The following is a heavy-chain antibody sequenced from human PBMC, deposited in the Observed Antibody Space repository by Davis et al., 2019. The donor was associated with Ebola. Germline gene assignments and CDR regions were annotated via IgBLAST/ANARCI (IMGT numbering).Heavy chain of an antibody. J-gene: IGHJ3*02. D-gene: IGHD5-12*01. CDR2: INPNDGRT. Sequence: ASVKVSCKASGYNFINYAVHWVRQAPGQGLEWMGMINPNDGRTIYAQKFQGRVTVTRDTPTTTVYMDLSSLRSEDTALYYCTTPGGQDSGYDVFDIWGQGTMVTVSS. CDR1: GYNFINYA. V-gene: IGHV1-46*03. CDR3: TTPGGQDSGYDVFDI.